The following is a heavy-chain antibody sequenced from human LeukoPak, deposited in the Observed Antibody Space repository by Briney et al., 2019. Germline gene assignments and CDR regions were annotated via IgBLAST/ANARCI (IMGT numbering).Heavy chain of an antibody. CDR2: ISSSSSTI. CDR1: GFTFSSYN. CDR3: ARAVSGYIYGYGY. J-gene: IGHJ4*02. D-gene: IGHD5-18*01. Sequence: GGSLRLSCAASGFTFSSYNINWVRQAPGKGLEWVSYISSSSSTIHYADSVKGRFTISRDNAKNSLYLQMNSLRDEDTAVYYCARAVSGYIYGYGYWGQGTLVTVSS. V-gene: IGHV3-48*02.